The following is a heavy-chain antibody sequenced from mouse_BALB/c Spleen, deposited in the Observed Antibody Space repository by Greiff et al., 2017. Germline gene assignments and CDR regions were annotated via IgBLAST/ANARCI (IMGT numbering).Heavy chain of an antibody. D-gene: IGHD4-1*01. J-gene: IGHJ2*01. Sequence: EVQLQQSGAELVRPGALVKLSCKASGFNIKDYYMHWVKQRPEQSLEWIGWIDPENGNTIYDPKFQGKASITADTSSNTAYLQFSSLTSEDTAVYYCARLGRGGYYFDYWGQGTTLTVSS. CDR2: IDPENGNT. CDR1: GFNIKDYY. V-gene: IGHV14-1*02. CDR3: ARLGRGGYYFDY.